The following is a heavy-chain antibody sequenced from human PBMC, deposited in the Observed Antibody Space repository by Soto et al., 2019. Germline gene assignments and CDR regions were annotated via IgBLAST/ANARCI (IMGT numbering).Heavy chain of an antibody. J-gene: IGHJ6*02. V-gene: IGHV1-18*01. CDR3: ARGPYNVLMVNAPNLYGMDV. CDR2: ISTYNGNT. D-gene: IGHD2-8*01. CDR1: GYTFTTYD. Sequence: QVQLVQSGAEVKKPGASVKVSCKASGYTFTTYDISWVRQAPGQGLEWMGRISTYNGNTNYPQSLQGRLTMTTDTSTSTADMERRSLRSDVAAVYYCARGPYNVLMVNAPNLYGMDVWGQGTTVTVSS.